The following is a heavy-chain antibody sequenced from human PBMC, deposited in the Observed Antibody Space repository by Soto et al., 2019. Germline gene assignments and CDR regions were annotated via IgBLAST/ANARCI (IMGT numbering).Heavy chain of an antibody. CDR2: ISWEGGSV. V-gene: IGHV3-9*01. CDR1: GFNFDDYA. D-gene: IGHD5-12*01. J-gene: IGHJ4*02. Sequence: EVQLVESGGGLVQPGRSLRLSCAASGFNFDDYAMHWVRQAPGKNMEWVSGISWEGGSVGYADSVKGRFTISRDNAKNSRYLEMNHLRSEDTALYYCAKDPDEDFGYDLDYMNYWGQGTLVTVSS. CDR3: AKDPDEDFGYDLDYMNY.